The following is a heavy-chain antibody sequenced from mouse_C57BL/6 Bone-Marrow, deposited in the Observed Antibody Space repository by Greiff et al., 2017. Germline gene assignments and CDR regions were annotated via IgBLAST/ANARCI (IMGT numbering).Heavy chain of an antibody. J-gene: IGHJ2*01. Sequence: QVQLKQSGPGLVQPSQSLSITCTVSGFSLTGYGVHWVRQSPGKGLEWLGVIWSGGGTDYNAAFISNLGICNEHSSSQVFFKMNSLQADDTDIYYSARDGYDNWGNYFDYWGQGTTLTVSA. D-gene: IGHD2-2*01. CDR3: ARDGYDNWGNYFDY. CDR2: IWSGGGT. CDR1: GFSLTGYG. V-gene: IGHV2-2*01.